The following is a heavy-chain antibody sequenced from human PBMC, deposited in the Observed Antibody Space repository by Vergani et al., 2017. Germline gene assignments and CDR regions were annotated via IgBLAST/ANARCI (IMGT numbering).Heavy chain of an antibody. CDR2: INPSGGST. D-gene: IGHD6-13*01. CDR3: ARALAGAILGHKAAAGTIYYYHGMDV. V-gene: IGHV1-46*03. Sequence: QVQLVQSGAEVKKPGASVKVSCKASGYTFTSYYMHWVRQAPGQGLEWMGIINPSGGSTSYAQKFQGRVTMTRDTSTSTVYMELSSLRSEDTAVYYCARALAGAILGHKAAAGTIYYYHGMDVWGQGTTVTVSS. CDR1: GYTFTSYY. J-gene: IGHJ6*02.